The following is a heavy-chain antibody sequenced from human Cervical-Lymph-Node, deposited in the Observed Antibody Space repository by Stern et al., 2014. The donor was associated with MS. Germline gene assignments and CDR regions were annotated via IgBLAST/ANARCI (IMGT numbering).Heavy chain of an antibody. CDR2: IKSKTDGGTA. V-gene: IGHV3-15*01. CDR3: TTLYDMGY. Sequence: VQLVQSGGGLVKPGGSLRLSCAASGFIFSKAWLSWVRQAPGKGLEWIGRIKSKTDGGTADYAAPVRGRFTISRDDSENTVYLQMNSLKVEDTGVYYCTTLYDMGYWGQGTLVTVSS. D-gene: IGHD3-9*01. J-gene: IGHJ4*02. CDR1: GFIFSKAW.